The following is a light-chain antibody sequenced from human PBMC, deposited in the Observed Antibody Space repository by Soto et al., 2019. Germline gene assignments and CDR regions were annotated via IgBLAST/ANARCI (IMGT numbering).Light chain of an antibody. Sequence: ETVLTPSPGTLSLSPGERATLSCRASQSGTSSYLAWYQQKPGQAPRLLIYGASTRATGIPARFSGSGSGTDFTLTISSLQSEDFAVYYCQQYNNWPITFGQGTRLEIK. CDR3: QQYNNWPIT. CDR1: QSGTSSY. J-gene: IGKJ5*01. V-gene: IGKV3-15*01. CDR2: GAS.